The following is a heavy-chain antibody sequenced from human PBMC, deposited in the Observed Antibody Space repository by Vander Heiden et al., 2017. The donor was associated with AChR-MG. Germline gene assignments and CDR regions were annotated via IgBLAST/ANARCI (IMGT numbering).Heavy chain of an antibody. D-gene: IGHD2-15*01. CDR2: MDPASGDE. CDR1: GYTFTNYE. V-gene: IGHV1-8*01. J-gene: IGHJ6*02. Sequence: QVQLVQSGAEVQKPGASVKVSCKSSGYTFTNYEINWVRPATGQGLEWRGWMDPASGDEGFAQKFQGRVTRTRDSSKNTAYMELTRLRSDDSAVYYCATGDEVPRRWHFHYSLDVWGQGTTVTVSS. CDR3: ATGDEVPRRWHFHYSLDV.